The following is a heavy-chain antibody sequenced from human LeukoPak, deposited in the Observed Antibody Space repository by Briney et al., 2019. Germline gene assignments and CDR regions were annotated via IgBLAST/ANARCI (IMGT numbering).Heavy chain of an antibody. D-gene: IGHD1-26*01. CDR1: GYTFTGYY. CDR3: ARDGGGSQFSDAFDI. Sequence: ASVKVSCKASGYTFTGYYMHWVRQAPGQGLEWMGWINPNSGGTDYAQKFQGRVTMTRDTSISTAYMELSRLRSDDTAVYYCARDGGGSQFSDAFDIWGQGTMVTVSS. V-gene: IGHV1-2*02. J-gene: IGHJ3*02. CDR2: INPNSGGT.